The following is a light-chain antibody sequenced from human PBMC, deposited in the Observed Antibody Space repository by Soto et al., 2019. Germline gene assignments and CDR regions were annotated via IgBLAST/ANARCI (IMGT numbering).Light chain of an antibody. Sequence: EIQMTQCPSSLSASSGDILTITCRASQSISSYLNWYQQKPGKAPKLLIYAASSLQSGVPSRFSGSGSGTDFTLTISSLQPEDFATYYCQQSYSTLITFGQGTRLEIK. V-gene: IGKV1-39*01. CDR1: QSISSY. J-gene: IGKJ5*01. CDR3: QQSYSTLIT. CDR2: AAS.